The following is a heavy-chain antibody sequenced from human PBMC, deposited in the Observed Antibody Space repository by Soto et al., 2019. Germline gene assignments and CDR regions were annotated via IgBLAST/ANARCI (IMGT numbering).Heavy chain of an antibody. Sequence: GASVKVSCKASGYTFTSYYMHWVRQAPGQVLEWMGIINPSGGSTSYAQKFQGRVTMTRDTSTSTVYMELSSLRSDDTAIYYCARDLDYYDSSGYSSGPFDYWGQGTLVTVSS. CDR1: GYTFTSYY. J-gene: IGHJ4*02. CDR2: INPSGGST. V-gene: IGHV1-46*01. CDR3: ARDLDYYDSSGYSSGPFDY. D-gene: IGHD3-22*01.